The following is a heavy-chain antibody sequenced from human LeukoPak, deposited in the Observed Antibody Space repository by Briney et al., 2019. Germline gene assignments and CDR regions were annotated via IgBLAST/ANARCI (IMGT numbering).Heavy chain of an antibody. Sequence: ASVKVSCKASGYTFTGYYMHWVRQAPGQGLEWMGWINPNSGGTNYAQKFQGRVTMTRDMSTSTVYMELSSLRSEDTAVYYCARDRPSPTGPSDYDSSGYLDYWGQGTLVTVSS. D-gene: IGHD3-22*01. J-gene: IGHJ4*02. CDR2: INPNSGGT. V-gene: IGHV1-2*02. CDR3: ARDRPSPTGPSDYDSSGYLDY. CDR1: GYTFTGYY.